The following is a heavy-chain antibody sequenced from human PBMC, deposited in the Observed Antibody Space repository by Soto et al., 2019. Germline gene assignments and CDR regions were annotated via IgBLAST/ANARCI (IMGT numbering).Heavy chain of an antibody. V-gene: IGHV3-7*01. J-gene: IGHJ2*01. CDR3: ARDSGPVTIFGVVSNWYFDL. D-gene: IGHD3-3*01. CDR1: GFTFSSYW. CDR2: IKQDGSEK. Sequence: EVQLVESGGGLVQPGGSLRLSCAASGFTFSSYWMSWVRQAPGKGLEWVANIKQDGSEKYYVDSVKGRFTISRDNAKNSLYLQMNSLRAEDTAVYYCARDSGPVTIFGVVSNWYFDLWGRGTLVTVSS.